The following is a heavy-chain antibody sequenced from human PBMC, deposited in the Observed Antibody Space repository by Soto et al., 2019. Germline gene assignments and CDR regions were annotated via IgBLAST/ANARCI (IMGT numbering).Heavy chain of an antibody. CDR1: GFTFSSYS. J-gene: IGHJ6*03. CDR3: ARDSGYVQFYYYYYMDV. D-gene: IGHD5-12*01. V-gene: IGHV3-21*01. Sequence: GGSLRLSCAASGFTFSSYSMNWVRQAPGKGLEWVSSISSSSSYIYYADSVKGRFTISRDNAKNSLYLQMNSLRAEDTAVYYCARDSGYVQFYYYYYMDVWGKGTTVTVSS. CDR2: ISSSSSYI.